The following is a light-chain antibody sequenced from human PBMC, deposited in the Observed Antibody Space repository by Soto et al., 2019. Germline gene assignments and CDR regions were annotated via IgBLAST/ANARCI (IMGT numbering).Light chain of an antibody. V-gene: IGKV1-9*01. Sequence: IQLTQSPSSLSASVGDRVTITCRASQGIGSYLAWYQQKPGKAPKLLIYGASTLQSGVPSRFSGSGSGTDFTLTISSLQPEDFATFYCQQLNSYPVTVGQGTRLEIK. CDR1: QGIGSY. CDR2: GAS. J-gene: IGKJ5*01. CDR3: QQLNSYPVT.